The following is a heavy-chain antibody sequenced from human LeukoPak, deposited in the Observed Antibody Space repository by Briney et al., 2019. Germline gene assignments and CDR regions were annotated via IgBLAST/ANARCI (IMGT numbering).Heavy chain of an antibody. CDR3: TTDPNSSSRSRLFYYYYMDV. D-gene: IGHD6-13*01. J-gene: IGHJ6*03. CDR2: IKSKTDGGTT. V-gene: IGHV3-15*01. CDR1: GFTFSNAW. Sequence: GGSLRLSCAASGFTFSNAWMSWVRQAPGKGLEWVGRIKSKTDGGTTDYAAPVKGRFTISRDDSKNTLYLQMNSLKTEDTAVYYCTTDPNSSSRSRLFYYYYMDVWGKGTTVTVSS.